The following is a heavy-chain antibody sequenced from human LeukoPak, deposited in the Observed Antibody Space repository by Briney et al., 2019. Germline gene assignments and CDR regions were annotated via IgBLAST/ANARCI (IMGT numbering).Heavy chain of an antibody. V-gene: IGHV4-39*07. D-gene: IGHD3-10*01. CDR3: ARGWTTMVRGSGMDV. J-gene: IGHJ6*02. CDR2: IYYSGST. Sequence: SETLSLTCTVSGGSISSSSYYWGWIRQPPGKGLEWIGSIYYSGSTYYNPSLKSRVTISVDTSKNQFSLKLSSVTAADTAVYYCARGWTTMVRGSGMDVWGQGTTVTVSS. CDR1: GGSISSSSYY.